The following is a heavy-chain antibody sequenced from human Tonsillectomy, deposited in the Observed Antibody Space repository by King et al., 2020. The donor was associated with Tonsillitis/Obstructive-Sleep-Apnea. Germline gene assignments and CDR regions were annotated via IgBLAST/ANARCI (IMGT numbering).Heavy chain of an antibody. CDR2: ISTGSGTI. CDR3: ARGYNWNDDPLDY. Sequence: VQLVESGGGLAQPGGSLRLSCAASGFTFSSYSMNWVRQAPGKGLEWVSYISTGSGTIYYADSVKGRFTISRDNAKNSLYLQMNSLRDEDTAVYYCARGYNWNDDPLDYWGQGTLVTVSS. J-gene: IGHJ4*02. D-gene: IGHD1-1*01. V-gene: IGHV3-48*02. CDR1: GFTFSSYS.